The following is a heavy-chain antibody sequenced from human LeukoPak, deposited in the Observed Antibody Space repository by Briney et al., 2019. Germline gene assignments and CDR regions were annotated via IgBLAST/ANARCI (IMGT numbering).Heavy chain of an antibody. CDR2: IIPFLGIA. CDR1: GGTFSTYT. D-gene: IGHD3-9*01. Sequence: SVKVSCKASGGTFSTYTISWVRQAPRQGLEWMGRIIPFLGIANYAQKFQGRVTITADKSTSTAYMELSSLRSEDTAVYYCARGMAWPEGRDILTPIKEDYFDYWGQGTLVTVSS. J-gene: IGHJ4*02. V-gene: IGHV1-69*02. CDR3: ARGMAWPEGRDILTPIKEDYFDY.